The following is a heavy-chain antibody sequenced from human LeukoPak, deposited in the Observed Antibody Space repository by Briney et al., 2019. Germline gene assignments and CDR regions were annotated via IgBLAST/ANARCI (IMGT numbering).Heavy chain of an antibody. Sequence: GGSLRLSCAASGFTLSDHYMDWVRQAPGEGLEWVGRTRNKARSYGTEYAASVRGRFTVSRDDSKNSLYLQMNSLKTEDTAVYFCTTARAHAARYYFDYWGQGTLVTVSS. V-gene: IGHV3-72*01. CDR2: TRNKARSYGT. J-gene: IGHJ4*02. D-gene: IGHD2-15*01. CDR3: TTARAHAARYYFDY. CDR1: GFTLSDHY.